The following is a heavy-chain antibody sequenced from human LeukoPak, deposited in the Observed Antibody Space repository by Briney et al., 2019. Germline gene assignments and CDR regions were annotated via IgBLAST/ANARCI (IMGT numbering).Heavy chain of an antibody. CDR3: ASEGYCSSTSCSNYYYYGMDV. J-gene: IGHJ6*02. V-gene: IGHV1-69*13. CDR1: GGTFSSYA. D-gene: IGHD2-2*01. Sequence: ASVKVSCKASGGTFSSYAISWVRQVPGQGLEWMGGIIPIFGTANYAQKFQGRVTITADESTSTAYMELSSLRSEDTAVYYCASEGYCSSTSCSNYYYYGMDVWGQGTTVTVSS. CDR2: IIPIFGTA.